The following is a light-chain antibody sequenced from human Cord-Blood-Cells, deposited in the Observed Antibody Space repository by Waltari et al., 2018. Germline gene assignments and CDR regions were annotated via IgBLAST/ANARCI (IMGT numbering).Light chain of an antibody. CDR1: QRVSSN. CDR3: HRYNNWPT. V-gene: IGKV3-15*01. Sequence: EIVMTQSPATLSVSPGERATLSCRASQRVSSNLAWYQQKPGQAPRLLIYGASTRATGIPARFSASRSGTEFTLTICSLESEDFAVYYCHRYNNWPTFGQGTKVEIK. J-gene: IGKJ1*01. CDR2: GAS.